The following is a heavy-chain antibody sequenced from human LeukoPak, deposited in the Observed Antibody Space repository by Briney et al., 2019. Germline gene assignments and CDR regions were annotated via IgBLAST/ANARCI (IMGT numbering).Heavy chain of an antibody. V-gene: IGHV3-9*03. CDR3: AKDLGFLGSSSYPSFDY. Sequence: PGGSLRLSCAASGFTFSSYAMSWVRQAPGKGLEWVSGISWNSGSIGYADSVKGRFTISRDNAKNSLYLQMNSLRAEDMALYYCAKDLGFLGSSSYPSFDYWGQGTLVTVSS. CDR1: GFTFSSYA. J-gene: IGHJ4*02. CDR2: ISWNSGSI. D-gene: IGHD6-13*01.